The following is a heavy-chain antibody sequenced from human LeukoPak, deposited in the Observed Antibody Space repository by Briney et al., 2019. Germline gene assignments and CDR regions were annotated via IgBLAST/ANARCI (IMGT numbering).Heavy chain of an antibody. CDR2: INPNSGGT. V-gene: IGHV1-2*02. CDR3: ARPYSSSWYQGDYFDY. Sequence: VASVKVSCKASGYTFTAYYMHWVRQAPGQGLEWMGWINPNSGGTNYAQKFQGRVTMTRDTSISTAYMELSRLRSDDTAVYYCARPYSSSWYQGDYFDYWGQGTLVTVSS. D-gene: IGHD6-13*01. CDR1: GYTFTAYY. J-gene: IGHJ4*02.